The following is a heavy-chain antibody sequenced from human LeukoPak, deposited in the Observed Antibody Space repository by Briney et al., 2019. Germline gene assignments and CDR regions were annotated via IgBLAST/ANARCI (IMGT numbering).Heavy chain of an antibody. D-gene: IGHD6-19*01. CDR2: IIPIFGTA. CDR3: AGLAVADGFDY. V-gene: IGHV1-69*05. CDR1: GGTFSSYA. J-gene: IGHJ4*02. Sequence: GASVKVSCKASGGTFSSYAISWVRQAPGQGLEWMGGIIPIFGTANYAQKFQGRVTITTDESTSTAYMELSSLRSEDTAVYYCAGLAVADGFDYWGQGTLVTVSS.